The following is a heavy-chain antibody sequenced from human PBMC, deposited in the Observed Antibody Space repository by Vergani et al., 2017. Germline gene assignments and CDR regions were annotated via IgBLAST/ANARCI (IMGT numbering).Heavy chain of an antibody. J-gene: IGHJ5*02. V-gene: IGHV4-38-2*02. CDR2: IYHSGST. CDR1: GYSISSGYY. Sequence: QVQLQESGPGLVKPSETLSLTCAVSGYSISSGYYWGWIRQPPGKGLEWIGSIYHSGSTYYNPSLKSRVTISVDTSKNQFSLKLSSVTAADTAVYYRAREYYDFWSGYYQGVWFDPWGQGTLVTVSS. D-gene: IGHD3-3*01. CDR3: AREYYDFWSGYYQGVWFDP.